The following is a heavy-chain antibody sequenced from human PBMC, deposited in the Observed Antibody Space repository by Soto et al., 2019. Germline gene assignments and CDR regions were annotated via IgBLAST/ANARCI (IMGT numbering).Heavy chain of an antibody. Sequence: QVQLVESGGGVVQPGRSLRLSCAASGFTFSSYGMHWVSQAPGKGLEWVAVIWYDGSNKYYADSVKGRFTISRDNSKNTLYLQMNRLRAEDTAVYYCAKTMRVPTIFGAFDYWGQGTLVTVSS. CDR1: GFTFSSYG. D-gene: IGHD3-3*01. CDR2: IWYDGSNK. V-gene: IGHV3-33*06. CDR3: AKTMRVPTIFGAFDY. J-gene: IGHJ4*02.